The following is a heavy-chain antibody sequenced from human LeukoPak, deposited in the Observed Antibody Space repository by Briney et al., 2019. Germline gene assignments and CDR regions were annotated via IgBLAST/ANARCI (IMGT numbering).Heavy chain of an antibody. J-gene: IGHJ4*02. D-gene: IGHD3-3*01. Sequence: SETLSLTCTVSGGSINSISYYWGWIRQPPGKGLEWIGSMYYNGITYYNPSLKSRVTIFVDTSKNQFSLKLSSVTAADTAVYYCARHPDNDFWSGYEDYWGQGTLVTVSS. V-gene: IGHV4-39*01. CDR1: GGSINSISYY. CDR2: MYYNGIT. CDR3: ARHPDNDFWSGYEDY.